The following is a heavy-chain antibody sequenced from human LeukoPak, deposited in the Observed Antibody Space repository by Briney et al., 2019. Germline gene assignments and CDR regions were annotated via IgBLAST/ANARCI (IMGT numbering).Heavy chain of an antibody. Sequence: GGSLRLSCAASGFTFSDYYMSWIREAPGKGLEWVSYISSGGSTIYYADSVKGRFTTSRDNAKNSLYLQMNSLRAEDTAVYYCAELGITMIGGVWGKGTTVTISS. V-gene: IGHV3-11*04. CDR2: ISSGGSTI. D-gene: IGHD3-10*02. CDR3: AELGITMIGGV. CDR1: GFTFSDYY. J-gene: IGHJ6*04.